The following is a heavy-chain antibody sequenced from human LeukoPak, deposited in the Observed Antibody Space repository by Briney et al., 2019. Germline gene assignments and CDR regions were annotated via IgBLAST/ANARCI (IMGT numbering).Heavy chain of an antibody. CDR2: ISYDGSNK. V-gene: IGHV3-30-3*01. J-gene: IGHJ4*02. Sequence: GGSLRLSCAASGFTFNTYAMSWVRQAPGKGLEWVAVISYDGSNKYYADSVKGRFTISRDNSKNTPYLQMNSLRAEDTAVYYCARVLSRGMSSGYYSPFDYWGQETLVTVSS. CDR3: ARVLSRGMSSGYYSPFDY. CDR1: GFTFNTYA. D-gene: IGHD3-22*01.